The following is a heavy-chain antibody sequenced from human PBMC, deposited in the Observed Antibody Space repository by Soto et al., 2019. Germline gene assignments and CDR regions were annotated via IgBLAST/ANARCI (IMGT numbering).Heavy chain of an antibody. CDR2: INAHNGNT. CDR3: SIADYGDPDY. D-gene: IGHD4-17*01. V-gene: IGHV1-18*01. Sequence: QVQLVQSGAEVKKPGASVKVSCKASGSTFPSSTVSWVRQAPGQGLEWMGWINAHNGNTKYAQKFPGRLTITTDTSTGTGYMELRSLRSDDTAIYFCSIADYGDPDYWGQGTLVTVSS. CDR1: GSTFPSST. J-gene: IGHJ4*02.